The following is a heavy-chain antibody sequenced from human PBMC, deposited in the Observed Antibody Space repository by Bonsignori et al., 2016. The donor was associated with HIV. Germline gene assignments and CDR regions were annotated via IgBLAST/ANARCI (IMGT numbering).Heavy chain of an antibody. CDR2: IYPGDSDT. Sequence: VRQMPGKGLEWMGIIYPGDSDTRYSPSFQGQVTISADKSISTAYLQWSSLKASDTAMYYCARDYGGNSHYYYMDVWGKGTTVTVSS. V-gene: IGHV5-51*01. CDR3: ARDYGGNSHYYYMDV. J-gene: IGHJ6*03. D-gene: IGHD4-23*01.